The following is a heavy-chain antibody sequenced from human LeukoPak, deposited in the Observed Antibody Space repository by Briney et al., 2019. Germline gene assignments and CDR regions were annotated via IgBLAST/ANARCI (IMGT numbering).Heavy chain of an antibody. CDR1: GFTFSSYN. CDR2: INWNGDST. D-gene: IGHD3-22*01. Sequence: PGGSLRLSCAASGFTFSSYNMNWVRQAPGKGLEWVSGINWNGDSTDYADSVKGRFTISRDNAKNSLYLQMNSLRAEDTALYYCARDLRVVITGSFDSWGQGTLVTVSS. V-gene: IGHV3-20*04. CDR3: ARDLRVVITGSFDS. J-gene: IGHJ4*02.